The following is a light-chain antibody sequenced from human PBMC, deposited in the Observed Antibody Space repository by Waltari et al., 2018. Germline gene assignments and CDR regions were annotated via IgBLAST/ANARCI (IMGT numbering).Light chain of an antibody. V-gene: IGKV4-1*01. Sequence: DIVMIKPPDSMAVVSGERATTHSNTSQSVASNSFSKRYLAWYQQKPGQPPKVLISWASTRESGIPDRFSGSGSGTDFTLTISSLQSEDFAVYYCQQYCSSPPSFGPGTKVDIK. CDR2: WAS. CDR3: QQYCSSPPS. CDR1: QSVASNSFSKRY. J-gene: IGKJ3*01.